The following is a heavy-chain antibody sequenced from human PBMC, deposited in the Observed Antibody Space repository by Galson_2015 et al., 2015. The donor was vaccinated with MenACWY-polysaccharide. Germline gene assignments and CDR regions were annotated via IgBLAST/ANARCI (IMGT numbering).Heavy chain of an antibody. V-gene: IGHV3-23*01. CDR1: GFTFTSYV. CDR3: AKDREDGYKGRYYFDY. J-gene: IGHJ4*02. D-gene: IGHD5-24*01. Sequence: SLRLSCAASGFTFTSYVMTWVRQAPGKGLEWVSVISGSGGSTKYADSVRGRFTISRNNSKNTLYLQMNSLRAEDTAVYYCAKDREDGYKGRYYFDYWGQGTLVTVSS. CDR2: ISGSGGST.